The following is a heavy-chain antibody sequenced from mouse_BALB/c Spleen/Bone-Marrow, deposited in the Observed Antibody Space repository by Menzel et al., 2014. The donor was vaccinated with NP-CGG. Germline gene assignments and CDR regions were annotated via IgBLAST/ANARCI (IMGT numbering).Heavy chain of an antibody. J-gene: IGHJ4*01. D-gene: IGHD4-1*01. CDR1: GYAFTNYL. V-gene: IGHV1-54*01. CDR3: ARCLTGTSAMDY. CDR2: INPGRGGT. Sequence: VQGVESGAEMVRPGTSVKVSCKASGYAFTNYLIEWVKQRPGQGLEWIGVINPGRGGTDYNEKFKAKATLTADKSSRAACMQLSRLTSDASAVYFCARCLTGTSAMDYWGQGLPVTGSS.